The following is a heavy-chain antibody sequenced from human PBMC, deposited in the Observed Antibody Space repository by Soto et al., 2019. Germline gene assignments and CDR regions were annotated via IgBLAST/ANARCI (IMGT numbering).Heavy chain of an antibody. J-gene: IGHJ5*02. CDR2: IYYTGST. CDR3: ARGPSYLGYCRTTSCQNWFDP. CDR1: GDSVSSGRYY. Sequence: ASETLSLTCTVSGDSVSSGRYYWSWIRQPPGKGLEWIGYIYYTGSTNYHPSLKGRVTISVDTSKNQFSLKLRSLTAADTAVYYCARGPSYLGYCRTTSCQNWFDPWGQGTLVTVSS. V-gene: IGHV4-61*01. D-gene: IGHD2-2*01.